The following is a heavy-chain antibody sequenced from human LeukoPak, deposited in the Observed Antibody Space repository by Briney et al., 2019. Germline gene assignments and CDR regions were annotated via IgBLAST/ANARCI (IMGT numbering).Heavy chain of an antibody. V-gene: IGHV4-61*01. Sequence: PSETLSLTCTVSGGSVSSGSYYWSWIRQPPGKGLEWIGYIYYSGSTSYNPSLKSRVTISVDASKDQFSLKLSSVTAADTALYYCARVLGYSSGWYIRYYFDYWGQGTLVTVSS. CDR2: IYYSGST. CDR1: GGSVSSGSYY. J-gene: IGHJ4*02. D-gene: IGHD6-19*01. CDR3: ARVLGYSSGWYIRYYFDY.